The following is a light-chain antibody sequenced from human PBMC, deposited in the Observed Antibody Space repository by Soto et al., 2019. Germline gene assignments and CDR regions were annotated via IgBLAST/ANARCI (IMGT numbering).Light chain of an antibody. CDR3: QQYDNSIT. CDR2: GAS. J-gene: IGKJ5*01. Sequence: EIVLTQSPDTLSLSPGEGATLSCRASQSVSSTYLAWYQQKPGRAPRLLIYGASSRATGVPDRFIGSGSGTDFTLIISRLEPEDFAVFYCQQYDNSITFGQGTRLEIE. V-gene: IGKV3-20*01. CDR1: QSVSSTY.